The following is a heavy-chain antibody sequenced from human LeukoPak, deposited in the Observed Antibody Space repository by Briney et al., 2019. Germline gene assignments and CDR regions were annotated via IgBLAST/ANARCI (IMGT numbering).Heavy chain of an antibody. V-gene: IGHV4-4*07. CDR2: IYNSGSP. Sequence: SETLSLTCTVSGGSFSSYYWSWIRQPTGKGLEWIGRIYNSGSPIYTPSLKSRVTMSVDTSKHLFSETLRSVTPAHTAVYYCASLVRGVILEGKWVSYWGQGTLVTVSS. CDR3: ASLVRGVILEGKWVSY. J-gene: IGHJ4*02. CDR1: GGSFSSYY. D-gene: IGHD3-10*01.